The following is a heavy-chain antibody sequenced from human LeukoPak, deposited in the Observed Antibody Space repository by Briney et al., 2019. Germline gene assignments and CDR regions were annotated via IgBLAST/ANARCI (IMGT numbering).Heavy chain of an antibody. V-gene: IGHV4-59*01. J-gene: IGHJ4*02. CDR3: ARGRVATTCFDY. Sequence: SETLSLTCTVSGGSISSYYWSWIRQPPGKGLEWIGYIYYSGSTNYNPSLKSRVIISVDTAKNQFSLKLSSVTAADAAVYFCARGRVATTCFDYWGQGTLVTVSS. CDR1: GGSISSYY. CDR2: IYYSGST. D-gene: IGHD5-12*01.